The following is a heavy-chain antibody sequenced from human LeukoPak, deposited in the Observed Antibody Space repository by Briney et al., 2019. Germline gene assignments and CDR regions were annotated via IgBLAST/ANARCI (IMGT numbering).Heavy chain of an antibody. D-gene: IGHD3-10*01. CDR1: GFTFSSYA. CDR2: ISGSGGST. J-gene: IGHJ6*02. V-gene: IGHV3-23*01. Sequence: PGGSLRLSCAASGFTFSSYAMSWVRQAPGKGLEWVSAISGSGGSTYYADSVKGRFIISSDNSKNMVFLQMNSLRAEDTAVYYCARDSLVRGVMVRAYYYGMDVWGQGTTVTVSS. CDR3: ARDSLVRGVMVRAYYYGMDV.